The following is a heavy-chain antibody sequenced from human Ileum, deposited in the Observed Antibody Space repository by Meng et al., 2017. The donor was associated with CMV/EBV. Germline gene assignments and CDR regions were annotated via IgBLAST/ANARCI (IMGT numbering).Heavy chain of an antibody. V-gene: IGHV3-21*01. D-gene: IGHD4-17*01. Sequence: GGSLRLSCTASGFTFSRYTMNWVRQAPGKGLEWVSSISSTGSFIKYADSVEGRFTISRDNAKTSVYLQMNSLRAEDTAVYYCAGVAYDYGDRHFAYWGQGPLVPVSS. CDR3: AGVAYDYGDRHFAY. CDR1: GFTFSRYT. J-gene: IGHJ4*02. CDR2: ISSTGSFI.